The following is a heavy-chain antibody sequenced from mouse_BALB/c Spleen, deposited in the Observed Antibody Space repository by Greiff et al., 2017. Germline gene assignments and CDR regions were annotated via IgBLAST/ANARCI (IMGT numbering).Heavy chain of an antibody. Sequence: LVKTGASVKISCKASGYSFTGYYMHWVKQSHGKSLEWIGYISCYNGATSYNQKFKGKATFTVDTSSSTAYMQFNILTSEDSAVYYCARGRRAAYYFDYWGQGTTLTVSS. CDR1: GYSFTGYY. CDR2: ISCYNGAT. V-gene: IGHV1S34*01. CDR3: ARGRRAAYYFDY. J-gene: IGHJ2*01. D-gene: IGHD3-3*01.